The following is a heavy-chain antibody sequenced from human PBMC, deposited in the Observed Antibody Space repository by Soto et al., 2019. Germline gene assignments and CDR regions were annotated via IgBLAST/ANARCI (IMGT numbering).Heavy chain of an antibody. Sequence: SSETLSLTCAVYGGSFSGYYWSWIRRPPGKGLEWIGEINHSGSTNYNPSLKSRVTISVDTSKNQFSLKLSSVTAADTAVYYCAREGIDYDSSGLDYWGQGTLVTVSS. CDR1: GGSFSGYY. D-gene: IGHD3-22*01. V-gene: IGHV4-34*01. J-gene: IGHJ4*02. CDR2: INHSGST. CDR3: AREGIDYDSSGLDY.